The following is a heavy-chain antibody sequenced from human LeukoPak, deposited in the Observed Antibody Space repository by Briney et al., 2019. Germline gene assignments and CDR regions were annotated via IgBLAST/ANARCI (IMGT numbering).Heavy chain of an antibody. D-gene: IGHD1-26*01. Sequence: SETLSLTCTVSGGSISYYYWSWIRQPPGKGPEWIGYVYYSGSTDYNPSLKSRVTISIDTSKNQFSLQLTSVTAADTAAYYCARDGKISPYYGMDVWGQGTTVTVSS. CDR2: VYYSGST. CDR1: GGSISYYY. V-gene: IGHV4-59*01. J-gene: IGHJ6*02. CDR3: ARDGKISPYYGMDV.